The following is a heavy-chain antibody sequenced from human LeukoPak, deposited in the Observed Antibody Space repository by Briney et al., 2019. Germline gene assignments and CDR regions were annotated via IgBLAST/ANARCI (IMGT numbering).Heavy chain of an antibody. Sequence: ASVKVSCKASGYTFTSYGISWVRQAPGQGLEWMGWINTYNGNTNYAQNLQGRVTMTTDTSTSTAYMELGSLRSDDTAVYYCARADTAMVFSDYWGQGTLVTVSS. D-gene: IGHD5-18*01. CDR1: GYTFTSYG. CDR3: ARADTAMVFSDY. V-gene: IGHV1-18*04. J-gene: IGHJ4*02. CDR2: INTYNGNT.